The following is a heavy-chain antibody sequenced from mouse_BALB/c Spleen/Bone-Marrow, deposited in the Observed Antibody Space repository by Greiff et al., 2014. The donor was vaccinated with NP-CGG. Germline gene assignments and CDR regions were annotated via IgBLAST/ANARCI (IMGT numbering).Heavy chain of an antibody. CDR1: SYTFTSYW. CDR2: IDPSDSYT. J-gene: IGHJ4*01. V-gene: IGHV1S127*01. CDR3: TRDAMDY. Sequence: VQLQQSGAELVKPGASVKMSCKASSYTFTSYWMHWVRQRPGQGLEWIGVIDPSDSYTSYIQKFKGKATLTVDTSSSTAYMQLSSLTSEDSAVYYCTRDAMDYWGQGTSVTVSS.